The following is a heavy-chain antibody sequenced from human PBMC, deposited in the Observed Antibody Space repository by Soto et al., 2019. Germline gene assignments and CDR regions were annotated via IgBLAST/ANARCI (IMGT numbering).Heavy chain of an antibody. J-gene: IGHJ6*02. CDR1: GGTFSSYA. CDR2: IIPIFDTA. Sequence: QVQLVQYGAEVKKPGSSVKVSCKASGGTFSSYAISWVRQARGQGLEWMGGIIPIFDTADYAQKFQGRVTITADESTNTAYMELSSLRSEDTAVYYCAGHSSGVPGYYYGMDVWGQGTTVTVSS. D-gene: IGHD3-22*01. V-gene: IGHV1-69*12. CDR3: AGHSSGVPGYYYGMDV.